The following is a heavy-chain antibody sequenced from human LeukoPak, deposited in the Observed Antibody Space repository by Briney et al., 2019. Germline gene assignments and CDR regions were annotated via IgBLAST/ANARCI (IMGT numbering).Heavy chain of an antibody. CDR1: GGSISIYY. CDR2: IYYSGST. Sequence: SETLSLTCTVSGGSISIYYWSWIRQPPAKGLECIGYIYYSGSTNYNPSLKSRVTISVDTSKNQFSLKLSSVTAADTAVYYCARWSGWNDPYYFDYWGQGTLVTVSS. J-gene: IGHJ4*02. V-gene: IGHV4-59*08. D-gene: IGHD1-1*01. CDR3: ARWSGWNDPYYFDY.